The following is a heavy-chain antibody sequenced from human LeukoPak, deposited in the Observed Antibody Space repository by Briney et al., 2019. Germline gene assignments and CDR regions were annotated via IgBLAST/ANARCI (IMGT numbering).Heavy chain of an antibody. V-gene: IGHV3-21*04. CDR1: GGSISSYY. CDR3: AKDPVRGGGKYAFDI. J-gene: IGHJ3*02. Sequence: ETLSLTCTVSGGSISSYYWSWIRQPPGKGLEWVSSISSTSNYIYYADSVKGRFTISRDNARNSLYLQMNSLRAEDTAVYYCAKDPVRGGGKYAFDIWGQGTMVTVSS. D-gene: IGHD4-23*01. CDR2: ISSTSNYI.